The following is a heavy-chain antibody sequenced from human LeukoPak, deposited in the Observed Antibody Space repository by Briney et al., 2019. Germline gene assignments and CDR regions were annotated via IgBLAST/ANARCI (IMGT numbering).Heavy chain of an antibody. Sequence: PSETLSLTCTVSGVSISSGGYYWRWIRQPPGKGLEWIGYIYHSGSTYYNPSLKSRVTISVDTSKNQFSLKLSSVTAADTAVYYCARVMLIGYCTGGSCYSWFDPWGQGTLVTVSS. CDR1: GVSISSGGYY. J-gene: IGHJ5*02. D-gene: IGHD2-15*01. CDR3: ARVMLIGYCTGGSCYSWFDP. V-gene: IGHV4-30-2*05. CDR2: IYHSGST.